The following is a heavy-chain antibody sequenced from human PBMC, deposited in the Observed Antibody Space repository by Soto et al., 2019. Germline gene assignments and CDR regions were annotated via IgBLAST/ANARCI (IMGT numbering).Heavy chain of an antibody. J-gene: IGHJ4*02. Sequence: ASVKVSCKASGNTFTGHYMHWVRQAPGQGLEWMGWINPNSGGTNYAQKFQGRVTMTRDTSINTAYMELNRLRSDDTAVYYCAAIAVAGTFNFDYWGQGTLVTVSS. V-gene: IGHV1-2*02. CDR1: GNTFTGHY. CDR2: INPNSGGT. D-gene: IGHD6-13*01. CDR3: AAIAVAGTFNFDY.